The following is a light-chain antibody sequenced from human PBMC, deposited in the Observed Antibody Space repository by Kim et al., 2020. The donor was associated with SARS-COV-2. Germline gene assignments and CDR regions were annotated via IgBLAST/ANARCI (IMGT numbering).Light chain of an antibody. Sequence: SPGEGATRAWRASQSGEPNHLGWFQQKPGQAPRLLIYGTSKRATGIPDRFSASESGTDFTLTINRLEPEDVAVYFCQQYDRPPYSFGQGTKLEI. CDR2: GTS. J-gene: IGKJ2*03. CDR3: QQYDRPPYS. CDR1: QSGEPNH. V-gene: IGKV3-20*01.